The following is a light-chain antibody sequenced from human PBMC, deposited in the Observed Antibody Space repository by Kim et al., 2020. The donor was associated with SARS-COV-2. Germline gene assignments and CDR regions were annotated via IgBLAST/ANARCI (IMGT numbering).Light chain of an antibody. CDR3: QQYKTFPWT. CDR2: KAF. CDR1: QSLGRW. V-gene: IGKV1-5*03. Sequence: DIQMTQSPATLSASIGDRVTITCRASQSLGRWLAWYQQRPGKAPKLLIYKAFTLESGVPSRFSGGGSGTELTLTISNLEPDDSATYFSQQYKTFPWTFGQRTKVDSK. J-gene: IGKJ1*01.